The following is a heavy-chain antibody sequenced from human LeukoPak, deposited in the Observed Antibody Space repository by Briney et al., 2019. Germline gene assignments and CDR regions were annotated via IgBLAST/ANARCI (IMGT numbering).Heavy chain of an antibody. J-gene: IGHJ4*02. CDR1: GFTFSSYG. Sequence: GGSLRLSCAASGFTFSSYGMHWVRQAPGKGLEWVAFIRYDGSNKYYADSVKGRFTISRDNSKNTLYLQMNSLRAEDTDVYYCAKDQGEYQLLYAFDYWGQGTLVTVSS. CDR2: IRYDGSNK. D-gene: IGHD2-2*02. CDR3: AKDQGEYQLLYAFDY. V-gene: IGHV3-30*02.